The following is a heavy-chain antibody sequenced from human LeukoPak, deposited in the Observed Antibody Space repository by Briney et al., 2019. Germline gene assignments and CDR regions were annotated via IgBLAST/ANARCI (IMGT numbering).Heavy chain of an antibody. D-gene: IGHD3-3*01. CDR3: ARGYDFWSGSNAFDI. J-gene: IGHJ3*02. CDR1: GGSFSGYY. V-gene: IGHV4-34*01. Sequence: PSETLSLTCAVYGGSFSGYYWSWIRQPPGKGLEWIGEINHSGSTKYNPSLKSRVTISVDTSKNQFSLKLSSVTAADTAVYYCARGYDFWSGSNAFDIWGQGTMVTVSS. CDR2: INHSGST.